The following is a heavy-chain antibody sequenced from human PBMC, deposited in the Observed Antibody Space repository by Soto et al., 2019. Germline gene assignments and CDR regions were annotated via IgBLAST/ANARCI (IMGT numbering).Heavy chain of an antibody. J-gene: IGHJ6*03. CDR3: ARDLTMVRGVIYYMDV. CDR2: INAGSGNT. D-gene: IGHD3-10*01. Sequence: QVQLVQSGAEVKKPGASVKVSCKASGYTFTSYAMHWVRQAPGQRLEWMGWINAGSGNTKYSQKFQGRVAITRDTSASTANMELSSLRSEDTAIYYGARDLTMVRGVIYYMDVWGKGTTVTVSS. CDR1: GYTFTSYA. V-gene: IGHV1-3*01.